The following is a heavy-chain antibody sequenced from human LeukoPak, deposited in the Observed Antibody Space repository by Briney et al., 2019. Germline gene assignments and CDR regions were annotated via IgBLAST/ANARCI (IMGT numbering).Heavy chain of an antibody. CDR3: ARRDGQSDY. D-gene: IGHD5-24*01. J-gene: IGHJ4*02. CDR2: INHSGST. Sequence: PSETLSLTCAVYGGSFSGYYWSWIRQPPGKGLEWIGEINHSGSTNYNPSLKSRVTISVDTSKNQFSLKLSSVTAADTAVYYCARRDGQSDYWGQGTPVTVSS. V-gene: IGHV4-34*01. CDR1: GGSFSGYY.